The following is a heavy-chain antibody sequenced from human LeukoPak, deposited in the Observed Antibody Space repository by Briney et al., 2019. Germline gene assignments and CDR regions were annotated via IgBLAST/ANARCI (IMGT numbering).Heavy chain of an antibody. CDR2: ISYDGNTQ. Sequence: PGGSLRLSCAASGFTFSGYGMHWVRQAPGKGPEWVAVISYDGNTQYYADSVRGRFTISRDNSRDTLYLQASSLRVEDTACYYCPKSGLPSSGMSRFDYWGQGTMVTVSS. CDR1: GFTFSGYG. CDR3: PKSGLPSSGMSRFDY. D-gene: IGHD3-22*01. J-gene: IGHJ4*02. V-gene: IGHV3-30*18.